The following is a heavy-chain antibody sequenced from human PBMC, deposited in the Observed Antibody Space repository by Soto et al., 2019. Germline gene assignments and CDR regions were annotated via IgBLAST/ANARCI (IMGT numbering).Heavy chain of an antibody. V-gene: IGHV1-58*01. CDR1: GFTFTSSA. J-gene: IGHJ4*02. Sequence: SVKVSCKASGFTFTSSAVQWVRQARGQRLEWIGWIVVGSGNTNYAQKFQERVTITRDMSTSTAYMELSSLRSEDTAVYYCAAQYSSGWNLPDYWGKGTLVTVSS. CDR3: AAQYSSGWNLPDY. CDR2: IVVGSGNT. D-gene: IGHD6-25*01.